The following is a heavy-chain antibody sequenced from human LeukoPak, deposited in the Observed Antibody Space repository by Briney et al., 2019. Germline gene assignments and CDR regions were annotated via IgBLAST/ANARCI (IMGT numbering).Heavy chain of an antibody. CDR3: TRVIVATKDY. CDR1: GFTFGDYA. J-gene: IGHJ4*02. D-gene: IGHD5-12*01. Sequence: QPGGSLRLSCTGSGFTFGDYAMNWVRQAPGKGLEWVGFIRSKNYGGTTEYAASVKGRFTISRDDSKSIAYLQMNSLKTEDTAMYYCTRVIVATKDYWGQGTLVTVSS. V-gene: IGHV3-49*04. CDR2: IRSKNYGGTT.